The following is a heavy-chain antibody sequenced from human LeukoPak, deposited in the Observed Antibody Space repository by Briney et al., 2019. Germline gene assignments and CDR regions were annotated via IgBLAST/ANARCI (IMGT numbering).Heavy chain of an antibody. V-gene: IGHV1-2*02. J-gene: IGHJ4*02. CDR1: GYTFTGYY. CDR2: INPNSGGT. Sequence: AASVKVSRKASGYTFTGYYMHWVRQAPGQGLEWMGWINPNSGGTNYAQKFQGRVTMTRDTSISTAYMELSRLRSDDTAVYYCARDRTVAAAGFDYWGQGTLVTVSS. D-gene: IGHD6-13*01. CDR3: ARDRTVAAAGFDY.